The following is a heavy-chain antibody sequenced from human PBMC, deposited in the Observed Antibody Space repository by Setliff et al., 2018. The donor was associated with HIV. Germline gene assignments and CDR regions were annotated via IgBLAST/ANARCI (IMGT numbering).Heavy chain of an antibody. J-gene: IGHJ4*02. CDR3: ARDRRPAGINYGYGYLDD. V-gene: IGHV1-3*01. D-gene: IGHD2-2*02. CDR1: GYTFTNYA. CDR2: INAGNGNT. Sequence: ASVKVSCKASGYTFTNYAMHWVRQAPGQRLEWMGWINAGNGNTKYSQKIQGRVTITRDTSASTAYMELSSLRSEDTAVYYCARDRRPAGINYGYGYLDDWGQGTLVTSPQ.